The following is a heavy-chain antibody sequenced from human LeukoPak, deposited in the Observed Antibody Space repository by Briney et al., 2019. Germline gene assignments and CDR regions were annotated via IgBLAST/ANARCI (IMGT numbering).Heavy chain of an antibody. CDR2: IYYSGST. D-gene: IGHD6-19*01. J-gene: IGHJ4*02. V-gene: IGHV4-59*01. Sequence: PETLSLTCTVSGGSISSYYWSWIRQPPGKGLEWIGYIYYSGSTNYNPSLKSRVTISVDTSKNQFSLKLSSVTAADTAVYYCARETSSGLYYFDYWGQGTLVTVSS. CDR3: ARETSSGLYYFDY. CDR1: GGSISSYY.